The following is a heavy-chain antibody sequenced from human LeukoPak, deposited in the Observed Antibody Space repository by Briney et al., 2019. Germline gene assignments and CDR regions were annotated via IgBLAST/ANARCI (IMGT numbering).Heavy chain of an antibody. CDR3: AKGKQALDP. CDR1: GYTFTNYG. CDR2: ISDYNGNT. D-gene: IGHD1-1*01. V-gene: IGHV1-18*01. Sequence: ASVKVSCKAPGYTFTNYGITWVRQAPGQGLEWMGWISDYNGNTNYAQKLQGRGTMTTDTSTSTAYMELRSLRSDDTAVYYCAKGKQALDPWGQGTQVTVSS. J-gene: IGHJ5*02.